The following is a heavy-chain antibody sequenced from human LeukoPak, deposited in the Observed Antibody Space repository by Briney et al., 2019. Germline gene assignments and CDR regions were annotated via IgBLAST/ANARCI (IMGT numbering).Heavy chain of an antibody. CDR1: GYTFTSYA. Sequence: ASVKVSCKASGYTFTSYAMHWVRQAPGQRLEWMGWINAGNGNTKYSQKFQGRVTITRDTSASTAYMELGSLRSEDTAVYYCAMYGSGGYWFDPWGQGTLVTVSS. J-gene: IGHJ5*02. CDR2: INAGNGNT. CDR3: AMYGSGGYWFDP. V-gene: IGHV1-3*01. D-gene: IGHD3-10*01.